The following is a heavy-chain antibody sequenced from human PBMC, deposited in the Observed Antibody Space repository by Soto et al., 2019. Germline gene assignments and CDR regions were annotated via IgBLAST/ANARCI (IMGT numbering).Heavy chain of an antibody. V-gene: IGHV3-7*01. J-gene: IGHJ4*02. CDR1: GFTFSTYW. CDR2: INQDGSVK. Sequence: EVQLVESGGGLVQPGGSLRLSCAASGFTFSTYWMTWVRQSPGKGLEWVANINQDGSVKYYVESVRGRLTISRDNAKNSVYLQVDSLRADDTAVYYCARELGNVDEGYFDYWGQGTLVTVSS. D-gene: IGHD5-12*01. CDR3: ARELGNVDEGYFDY.